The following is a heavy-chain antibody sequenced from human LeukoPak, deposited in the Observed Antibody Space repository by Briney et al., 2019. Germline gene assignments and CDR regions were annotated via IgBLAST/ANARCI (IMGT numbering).Heavy chain of an antibody. CDR1: GFTFSSYA. CDR3: SRGRY. V-gene: IGHV3-30*01. CDR2: ISYDGSNK. J-gene: IGHJ4*02. Sequence: GGSLRLSCAASGFTFSSYAMHWVRQAPGKGLEGVAVISYDGSNKYYADSVKGRFTISRDNSKNTLYLQMNSLRAEDTAVYYCSRGRYWAQGTLVRVFS.